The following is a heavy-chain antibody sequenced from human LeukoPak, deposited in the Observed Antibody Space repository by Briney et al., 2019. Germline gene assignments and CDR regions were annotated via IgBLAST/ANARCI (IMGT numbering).Heavy chain of an antibody. CDR3: ARVEGYSYGYAYYYGMDV. V-gene: IGHV4-59*01. Sequence: SETLSLTCTVSGGSISSYYWSWIRQPSGKGLEWIGYIYYSGSTNYNPSLKSRVTISVDTSKNQFSLKLSSVTAADTAVYYCARVEGYSYGYAYYYGMDVWGQGTTVTVSS. J-gene: IGHJ6*02. D-gene: IGHD5-18*01. CDR1: GGSISSYY. CDR2: IYYSGST.